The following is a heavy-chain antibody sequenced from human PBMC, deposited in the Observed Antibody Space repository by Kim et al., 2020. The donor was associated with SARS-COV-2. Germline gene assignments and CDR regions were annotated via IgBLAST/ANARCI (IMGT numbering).Heavy chain of an antibody. CDR2: ISYDGSNT. Sequence: GGSLRLSCAASGFTFSSYGMRWVRQAPGKGLEWVAVISYDGSNTYYADSVKGRFTISRDNSKNTLYLQMNSLRAEDTAVYYCAKVWGTLYGAFDVWGQGTLVTVSS. V-gene: IGHV3-30*18. CDR3: AKVWGTLYGAFDV. J-gene: IGHJ4*02. D-gene: IGHD3-16*01. CDR1: GFTFSSYG.